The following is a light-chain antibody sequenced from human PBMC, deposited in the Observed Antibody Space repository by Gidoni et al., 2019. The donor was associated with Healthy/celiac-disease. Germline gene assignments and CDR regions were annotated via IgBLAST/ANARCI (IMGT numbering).Light chain of an antibody. CDR3: MQALQTPRT. CDR2: LGS. CDR1: QSLLHSNGYNY. Sequence: DIVMTQSPLSQPVTPGEPASISCRSSQSLLHSNGYNYLDWYLQKPGQSPQLLIYLGSNRAPGVPDRFSVSGSGTDFTLKISRVEAEDVGVYYCMQALQTPRTFGQGTKVEIK. V-gene: IGKV2-28*01. J-gene: IGKJ1*01.